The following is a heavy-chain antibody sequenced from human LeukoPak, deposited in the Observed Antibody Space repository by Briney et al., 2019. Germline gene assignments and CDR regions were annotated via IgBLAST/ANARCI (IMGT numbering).Heavy chain of an antibody. J-gene: IGHJ4*02. Sequence: GASVKVSSKASGYTFTSYAMNWVRQAPGQGLEWMGGIIPIFGTANYAQEFQGRVTITADKSTSTAYMELSSLRSDDTAVYYCARGEGIVGALYYFDYWGQGTLVTVSS. CDR1: GYTFTSYA. CDR2: IIPIFGTA. V-gene: IGHV1-69*06. CDR3: ARGEGIVGALYYFDY. D-gene: IGHD1-26*01.